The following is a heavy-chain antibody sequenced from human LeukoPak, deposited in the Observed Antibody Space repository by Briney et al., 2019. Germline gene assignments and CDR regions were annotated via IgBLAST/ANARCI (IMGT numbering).Heavy chain of an antibody. CDR3: ATRSDSSGYSAFDI. Sequence: GASVKVSCKVSGYTLTELSMHWVRQAPGKGLEWMGGFDPEDGETIYAQKFQGRVTMTEDTSTDTAYMELSNLRSEDTAVYYCATRSDSSGYSAFDIWGQGTMVTVSS. CDR1: GYTLTELS. CDR2: FDPEDGET. D-gene: IGHD3-22*01. V-gene: IGHV1-24*01. J-gene: IGHJ3*02.